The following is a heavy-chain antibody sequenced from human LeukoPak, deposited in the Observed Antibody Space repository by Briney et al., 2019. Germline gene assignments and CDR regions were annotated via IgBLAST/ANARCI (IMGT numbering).Heavy chain of an antibody. V-gene: IGHV3-48*03. D-gene: IGHD6-19*01. CDR2: VSSSGGTR. CDR3: ATLTVASSFDY. CDR1: EFAFSVYE. J-gene: IGHJ4*02. Sequence: PGGSLRLSCAASEFAFSVYEMYWVRQAPGKGLEWVSYVSSSGGTRYYADSVKGRFTISRDNAENSLYLQMNSLRGEDTAVYYCATLTVASSFDYWGQGALVTVSS.